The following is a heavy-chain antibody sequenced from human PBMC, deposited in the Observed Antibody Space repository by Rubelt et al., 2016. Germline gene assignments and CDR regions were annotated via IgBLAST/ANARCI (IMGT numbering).Heavy chain of an antibody. CDR3: ARANHGDYEDY. V-gene: IGHV1-18*01. J-gene: IGHJ4*02. D-gene: IGHD4-17*01. Sequence: QVQLVQSGAEVKKPGASVKVSCKASGYTFTSYGISWVRQAPGQGLEWMGWIDAGNGDTKYSQKLKDRGSITRDASANTAYMELSSLRSEDTAVYYCARANHGDYEDYWGQGTLVTVSS. CDR1: GYTFTSYG. CDR2: IDAGNGDT.